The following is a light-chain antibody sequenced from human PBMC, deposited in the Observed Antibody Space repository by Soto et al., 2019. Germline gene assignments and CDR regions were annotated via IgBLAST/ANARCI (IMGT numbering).Light chain of an antibody. V-gene: IGKV1-33*01. J-gene: IGKJ4*01. CDR3: QQYDNLPIT. Sequence: DLQMTQSPSSLSASVGDRVTITCQASQDISNYLNWYQQKPGKAPKLLIYDASNLETGGPSRFSGSGSGTDFSFTISSLHPEDIATYYCQQYDNLPITFSGGTKVEIK. CDR1: QDISNY. CDR2: DAS.